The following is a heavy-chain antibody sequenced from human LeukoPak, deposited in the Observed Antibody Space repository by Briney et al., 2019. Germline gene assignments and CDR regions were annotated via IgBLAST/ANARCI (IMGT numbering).Heavy chain of an antibody. CDR1: GFTFSSYA. V-gene: IGHV3-23*01. D-gene: IGHD3-10*01. CDR3: ARDGNYYGSGSYYQPQAYYYYYGMDV. Sequence: QPGGSLRLSCAASGFTFSSYAMSWVRQAPGKGLEWVSAISGSGGSTYYADSVKGRFTISRDNSKNTLYLQMNSLRAEDTAVCYCARDGNYYGSGSYYQPQAYYYYYGMDVWGQGTTVTVSS. J-gene: IGHJ6*02. CDR2: ISGSGGST.